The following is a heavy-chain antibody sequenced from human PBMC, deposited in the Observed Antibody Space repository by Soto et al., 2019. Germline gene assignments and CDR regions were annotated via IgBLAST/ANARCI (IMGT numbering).Heavy chain of an antibody. J-gene: IGHJ4*02. D-gene: IGHD2-15*01. V-gene: IGHV3-74*01. CDR1: GFTFSNYW. CDR2: INSDGSTT. Sequence: EVQLVESGGGLVQPGGSLRLSCVVSGFTFSNYWMYWVRQVPGKGLMWVSQINSDGSTTNYADSVKGRFTISRDNAKNTLYLQMSSLRVEDTAIYYCARKWSTPDHWGQGTLVTVSS. CDR3: ARKWSTPDH.